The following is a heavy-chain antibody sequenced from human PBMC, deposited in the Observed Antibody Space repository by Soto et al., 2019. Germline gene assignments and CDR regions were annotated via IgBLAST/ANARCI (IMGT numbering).Heavy chain of an antibody. CDR3: ARGAHYYDSSGYYIYYYYYGMDV. V-gene: IGHV1-69*01. D-gene: IGHD3-22*01. CDR1: GGTFSSYA. J-gene: IGHJ6*02. Sequence: QVQLVQSGAEVKKPGSSVKVSCKASGGTFSSYAISWVRQAPGQGLEWMGGIIPIFGTANYAQKFQGRVTITAVESTSTAYMELSSLRSEDTAVYYCARGAHYYDSSGYYIYYYYYGMDVWGQGTTVTVSS. CDR2: IIPIFGTA.